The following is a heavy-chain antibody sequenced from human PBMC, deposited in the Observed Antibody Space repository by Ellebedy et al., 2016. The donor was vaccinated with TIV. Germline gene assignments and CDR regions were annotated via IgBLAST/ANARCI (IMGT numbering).Heavy chain of an antibody. CDR2: IYYSGST. Sequence: SETLSLTXTVSGVSISSYYSSWIRQPPGKGLEWIGYIYYSGSTNYNPSLKSRVTILVDTSKNQFSLKLSSVTAADTAVYYCARSGITGTTSYYYYYMDVWGKGTTVTVSS. CDR3: ARSGITGTTSYYYYYMDV. D-gene: IGHD1-7*01. J-gene: IGHJ6*03. CDR1: GVSISSYY. V-gene: IGHV4-59*01.